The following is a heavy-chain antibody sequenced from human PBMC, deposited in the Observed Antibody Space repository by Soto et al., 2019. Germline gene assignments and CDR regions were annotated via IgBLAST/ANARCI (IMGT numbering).Heavy chain of an antibody. J-gene: IGHJ4*02. CDR1: GFTFSSYG. CDR3: ARDRGGAARRYFDY. V-gene: IGHV3-33*01. Sequence: GGSLRLSCAASGFTFSSYGMHWVRQAPGKGLEWVAVIWYDGSNKYYADSVKGRFTISRDNSKNTLYLQMNSLRAEDTAVYYCARDRGGAARRYFDYWGQGTLVTVSS. CDR2: IWYDGSNK. D-gene: IGHD6-6*01.